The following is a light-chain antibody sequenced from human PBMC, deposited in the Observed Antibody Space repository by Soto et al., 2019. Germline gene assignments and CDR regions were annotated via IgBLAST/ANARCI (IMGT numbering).Light chain of an antibody. J-gene: IGKJ1*01. CDR1: QSVGSN. CDR2: GAS. Sequence: EIVMTQSPATLSVSPGERATLSCRASQSVGSNLAWYQQKPGQAPSLLIYGASTRATGIPARFSGSGSATQFTLTISSLQSEDFAVYYCQQYNNWPRTFGQGTKVDIK. CDR3: QQYNNWPRT. V-gene: IGKV3-15*01.